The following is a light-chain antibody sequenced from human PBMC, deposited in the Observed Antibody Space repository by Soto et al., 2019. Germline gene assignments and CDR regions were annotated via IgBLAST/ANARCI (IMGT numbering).Light chain of an antibody. V-gene: IGLV2-14*01. Sequence: ALTQPASVSGSPGQSITISCTGTSSDVGGYNYVSWYQQHPGKAPKLMIYGVSNRPSGVSNRFSGSKSGITASLTISGLQAEDQADYYCSSYTSSSTYNYVFGTGTKVTVL. CDR1: SSDVGGYNY. J-gene: IGLJ1*01. CDR2: GVS. CDR3: SSYTSSSTYNYV.